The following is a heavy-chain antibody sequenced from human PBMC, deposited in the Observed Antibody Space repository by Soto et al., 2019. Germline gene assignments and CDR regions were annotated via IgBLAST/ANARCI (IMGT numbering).Heavy chain of an antibody. CDR1: GFTFSSYS. Sequence: GGSLRLSCAASGFTFSSYSMNWVRQAPGKGLEWVSSISSSSSYIYYADSVKGRFTISRDNAKNSLYLQMNSLRAEDTAVYYCARGGGIGASGWFDPWGQGTLVTVSS. CDR2: ISSSSSYI. D-gene: IGHD6-13*01. J-gene: IGHJ5*02. V-gene: IGHV3-21*01. CDR3: ARGGGIGASGWFDP.